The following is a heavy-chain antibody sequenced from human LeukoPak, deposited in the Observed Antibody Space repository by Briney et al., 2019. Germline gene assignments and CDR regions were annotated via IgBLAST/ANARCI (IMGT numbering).Heavy chain of an antibody. D-gene: IGHD3-22*01. Sequence: ASVKVSXKVSGYTLTELSMHWVRQAPGKGLEWMGGFDPEDGETIYAQKFQGRVTMTEDTSTDTAYMELSSLRSEDTAVYYCVPVYYYDSSGYYEAFDYWGQGTLVTVSS. CDR3: VPVYYYDSSGYYEAFDY. CDR1: GYTLTELS. J-gene: IGHJ4*02. CDR2: FDPEDGET. V-gene: IGHV1-24*01.